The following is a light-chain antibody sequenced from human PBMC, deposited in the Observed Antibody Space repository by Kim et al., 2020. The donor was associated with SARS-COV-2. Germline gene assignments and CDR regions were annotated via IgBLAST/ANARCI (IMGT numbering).Light chain of an antibody. CDR3: QQYYTVPYN. CDR1: RDIFTH. V-gene: IGKV1-16*02. Sequence: DIQMTQSPSSLSASVGDRVTIPCRASRDIFTHVAWFQHKPGKAPKPLIYAASILQSGVPAKFSGSGSGTDFSLTISSLQPEDFGTYYCQQYYTVPYNFGGGTKVDIK. CDR2: AAS. J-gene: IGKJ4*01.